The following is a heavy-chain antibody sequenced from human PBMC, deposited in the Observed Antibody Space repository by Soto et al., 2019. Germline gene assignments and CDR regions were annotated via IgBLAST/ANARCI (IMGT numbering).Heavy chain of an antibody. V-gene: IGHV3-23*01. D-gene: IGHD1-7*01. J-gene: IGHJ4*02. CDR3: AKDSRVKWNYALHSVDD. Sequence: AGGSLRLSFAASGFPFRSYAMSWVRPAPGKGLERVSAISGSGGSTYYADSVKSRFTISRDNSKNTMYLQMNSLRAEDTAVYYCAKDSRVKWNYALHSVDDWGQGTLVTVSS. CDR1: GFPFRSYA. CDR2: ISGSGGST.